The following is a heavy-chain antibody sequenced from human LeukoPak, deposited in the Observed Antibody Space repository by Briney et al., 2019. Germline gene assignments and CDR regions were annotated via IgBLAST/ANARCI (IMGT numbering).Heavy chain of an antibody. D-gene: IGHD3-9*01. CDR1: GFTFSHYA. Sequence: GGSLRLSCAASGFTFSHYAMNWVRQAPGKGLEWISSISSSSSYICYADSVKGRFTISRDNAKNSLYLQMNSLRAEDTAVYYCARDYDISAFDIWGQGTMVTVSS. CDR3: ARDYDISAFDI. CDR2: ISSSSSYI. V-gene: IGHV3-21*01. J-gene: IGHJ3*02.